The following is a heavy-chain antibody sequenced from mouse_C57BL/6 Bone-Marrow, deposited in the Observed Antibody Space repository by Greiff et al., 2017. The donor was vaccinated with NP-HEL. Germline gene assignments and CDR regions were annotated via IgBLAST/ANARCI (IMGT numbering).Heavy chain of an antibody. V-gene: IGHV5-17*01. J-gene: IGHJ4*01. CDR2: ISSGSSTI. CDR1: GFTFSDYG. CDR3: ARSIYYDYDNYYAIDY. D-gene: IGHD2-4*01. Sequence: EVQLVESGGGLVKPGGSLKLSCAASGFTFSDYGMHWVRQAPEKGLEWVAYISSGSSTIYYADTVKGRFTISRDNAKNTLFLQMTSLRSEDTAMYYCARSIYYDYDNYYAIDYWGQGTSVTVSS.